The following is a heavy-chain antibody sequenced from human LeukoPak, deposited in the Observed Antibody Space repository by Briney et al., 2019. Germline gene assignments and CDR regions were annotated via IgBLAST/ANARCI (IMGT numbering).Heavy chain of an antibody. CDR2: IKSKTEGGPT. CDR3: TTGPRDVDTAMADY. J-gene: IGHJ4*02. V-gene: IGHV3-15*01. D-gene: IGHD5-18*01. CDR1: GFPFSNAW. Sequence: GGSLPHSCAVSGFPFSNAWMRWVRPAPGKGVEGVGRIKSKTEGGPTDYAAPVKGRFTISRDDSKNTLYLQRNSLKTEDTAVYYCTTGPRDVDTAMADYWGQGTLVTVSS.